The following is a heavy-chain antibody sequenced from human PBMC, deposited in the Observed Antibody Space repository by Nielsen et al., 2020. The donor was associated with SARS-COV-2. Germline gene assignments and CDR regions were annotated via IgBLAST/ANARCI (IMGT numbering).Heavy chain of an antibody. CDR3: ARDGRIGYGVYLDY. D-gene: IGHD5-12*01. V-gene: IGHV3-23*01. Sequence: GESLKISCAASGFTFSSYSMNWVRQAAGKGLEWVSAVSGDVAHTTYYADSVKGRFTISRDNSKNTLYLQMNGLRAEDTATYYCARDGRIGYGVYLDYWGQGTPFTVSS. CDR1: GFTFSSYS. J-gene: IGHJ4*02. CDR2: VSGDVAHTT.